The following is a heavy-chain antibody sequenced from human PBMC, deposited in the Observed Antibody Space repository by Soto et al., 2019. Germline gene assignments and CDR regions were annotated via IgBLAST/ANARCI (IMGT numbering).Heavy chain of an antibody. Sequence: QVQLGQSGDEVNNPGASVKVSCQPSGYTFTDYHIQWERQAPGHGLEVMGWINANKGGAGSAQQLQGRLTRTRDTSISTGNMKLSNMRSDDTAVYFCAREGGNDSLAPKNNWFDNWGHGKRDTVSS. V-gene: IGHV1-2*02. CDR3: AREGGNDSLAPKNNWFDN. CDR1: GYTFTDYH. J-gene: IGHJ5*01. D-gene: IGHD1-1*01. CDR2: INANKGGA.